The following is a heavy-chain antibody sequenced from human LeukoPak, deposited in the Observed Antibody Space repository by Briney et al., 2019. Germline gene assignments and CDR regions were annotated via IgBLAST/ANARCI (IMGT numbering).Heavy chain of an antibody. CDR1: GFTFSSYA. D-gene: IGHD6-19*01. CDR3: AKDQYSSGWHHFDY. V-gene: IGHV3-23*01. Sequence: GGSLRLSCAASGFTFSSYAMSWVRQAPGKGLEWVSAISGSGDSTYYGDSVKGRFTISRDNAKNFLYLHMNSLRAEDTGLYYCAKDQYSSGWHHFDYWGQGILVTVSS. CDR2: ISGSGDST. J-gene: IGHJ4*02.